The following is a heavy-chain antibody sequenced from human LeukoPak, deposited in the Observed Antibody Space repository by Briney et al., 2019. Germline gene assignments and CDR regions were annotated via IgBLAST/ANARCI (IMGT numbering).Heavy chain of an antibody. CDR3: ARDGPVAGTYYYYGMDV. D-gene: IGHD6-19*01. Sequence: SETLSLTCTVSGGSISSYYWSWIRQPAGKGLEWIGRIYTSGSTNYNPSLKSRVTMSVDTSKNQFSPKLSSVTAADTAVYYCARDGPVAGTYYYYGMDVWGQGTTVTVSS. V-gene: IGHV4-4*07. CDR1: GGSISSYY. J-gene: IGHJ6*02. CDR2: IYTSGST.